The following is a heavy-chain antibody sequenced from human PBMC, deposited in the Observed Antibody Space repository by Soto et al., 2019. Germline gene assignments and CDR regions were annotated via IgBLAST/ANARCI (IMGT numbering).Heavy chain of an antibody. CDR1: GGTFSSYA. J-gene: IGHJ6*02. CDR3: ARAQRYYYDSSGYFYYYYYGMDV. Sequence: QVQLVQSGAEVKKPGSSVKVSCKASGGTFSSYAISWVRQAPGQGLEWMGGIIPIFGTANYAQKFQGRATITADESTSTAYMELSSLRSEDTAVYYCARAQRYYYDSSGYFYYYYYGMDVWGQGTTVTVSS. D-gene: IGHD3-22*01. CDR2: IIPIFGTA. V-gene: IGHV1-69*01.